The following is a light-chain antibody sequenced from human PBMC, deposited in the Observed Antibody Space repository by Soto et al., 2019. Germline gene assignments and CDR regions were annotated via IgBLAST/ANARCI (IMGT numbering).Light chain of an antibody. CDR1: QSVSSSY. CDR2: GAS. CDR3: QQYGSSPT. V-gene: IGKV3-20*01. J-gene: IGKJ5*01. Sequence: EIVLTQSPGTLSLSPGERATLSCRASQSVSSSYLAWYQQKPGQAPRLLIYGASSRATGIPDRFSGSGSGTDFTLIISRVEPEDLAVYYCQQYGSSPTFGQGTRLEIK.